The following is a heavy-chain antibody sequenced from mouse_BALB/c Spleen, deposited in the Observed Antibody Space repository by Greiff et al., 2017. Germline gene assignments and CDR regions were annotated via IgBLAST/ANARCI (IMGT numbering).Heavy chain of an antibody. J-gene: IGHJ3*01. CDR2: IDPANGNT. CDR3: AREGLNDYDGFAY. D-gene: IGHD2-4*01. Sequence: VQLKESGAELVKPGASVKLSCTASGFNIKDTYMHWVKQRPEQGLEWIGRIDPANGNTKYDPKFQGKATITADTSSNTAYLQLSSLTSEDTAVYYCAREGLNDYDGFAYWGQGTLVTVSA. CDR1: GFNIKDTY. V-gene: IGHV14-3*02.